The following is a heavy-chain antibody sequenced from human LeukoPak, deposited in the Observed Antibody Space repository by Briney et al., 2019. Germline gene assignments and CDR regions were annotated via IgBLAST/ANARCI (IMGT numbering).Heavy chain of an antibody. CDR3: AKATGSKIPGIAVAGTGGYFDY. D-gene: IGHD6-19*01. Sequence: PGGSLRLSCAASGFTFDDYAMHWVRQAPGKGLEWVSGISWNSGSIGYADSVKGRFTISRDNAKNSLYLQMNSLRAEDTALYYCAKATGSKIPGIAVAGTGGYFDYWGQGTLVTVSS. CDR2: ISWNSGSI. J-gene: IGHJ4*02. CDR1: GFTFDDYA. V-gene: IGHV3-9*01.